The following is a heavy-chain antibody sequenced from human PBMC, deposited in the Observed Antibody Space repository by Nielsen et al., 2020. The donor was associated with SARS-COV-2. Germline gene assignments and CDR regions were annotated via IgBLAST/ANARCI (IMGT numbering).Heavy chain of an antibody. Sequence: GESLKISCAASGFTFSSYSMNWVRQAPGKGLEWVSYISSSSSTIYYADSVKGRFTISRDNAKNSLYLQMNSLRAEDTAVYYCARDWDYYDSSGYYWDAFDIWGQGTMVTVSS. V-gene: IGHV3-48*01. D-gene: IGHD3-22*01. CDR1: GFTFSSYS. CDR3: ARDWDYYDSSGYYWDAFDI. J-gene: IGHJ3*02. CDR2: ISSSSSTI.